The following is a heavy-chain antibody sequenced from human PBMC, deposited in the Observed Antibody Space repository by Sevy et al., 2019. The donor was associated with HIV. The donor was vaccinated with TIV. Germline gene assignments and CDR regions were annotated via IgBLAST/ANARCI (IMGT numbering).Heavy chain of an antibody. CDR3: TTDRFTIFGVVIIGYFDY. D-gene: IGHD3-3*01. Sequence: GGSLRLSCAASGFTFSNAWMSWVRQAPGKGLEWVGRIKSKTDGGTTDYAAPVKGRLTISRDDSKNTLYLQMNSLKTEDTAVYYCTTDRFTIFGVVIIGYFDYWGQGTLVTVSS. J-gene: IGHJ4*02. V-gene: IGHV3-15*01. CDR2: IKSKTDGGTT. CDR1: GFTFSNAW.